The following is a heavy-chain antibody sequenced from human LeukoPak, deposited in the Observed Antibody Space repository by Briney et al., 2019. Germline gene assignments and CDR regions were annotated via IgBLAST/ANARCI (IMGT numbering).Heavy chain of an antibody. J-gene: IGHJ6*04. D-gene: IGHD3-10*02. CDR2: ISSSGSTI. CDR1: GFTFSSCW. V-gene: IGHV3-48*03. Sequence: QSGGSLRLSCAASGFTFSSCWMNWVRQAPGKGLEWVSYISSSGSTIYYADSVKGRFTISRDNAKNSLYLQMSSLRAEDTAVYYCAELGITMIGGVWGKGTTVTISS. CDR3: AELGITMIGGV.